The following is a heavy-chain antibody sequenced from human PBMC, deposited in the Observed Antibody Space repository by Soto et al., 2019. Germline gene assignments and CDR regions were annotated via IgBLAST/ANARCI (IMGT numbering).Heavy chain of an antibody. CDR2: IYYRGST. J-gene: IGHJ4*02. CDR1: GGSISSGGYC. D-gene: IGHD5-12*01. CDR3: AREGDIVAN. V-gene: IGHV4-31*03. Sequence: QVQLQESGPGLVKPSQTLSLTCTVSGGSISSGGYCWSGIRQHPGKGLEWIGYIYYRGSTYSNPSLKSRVTISVDTSKNQFSLKLSSVTAADTAVYYCAREGDIVANWGQGTLVTVSS.